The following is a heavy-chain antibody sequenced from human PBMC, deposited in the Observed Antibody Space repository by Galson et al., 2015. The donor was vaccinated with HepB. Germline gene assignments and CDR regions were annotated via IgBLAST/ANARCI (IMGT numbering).Heavy chain of an antibody. V-gene: IGHV7-4-1*02. J-gene: IGHJ3*02. CDR2: INTNTGNP. CDR3: ARHHGAFDI. Sequence: SVKVSCKASGYTFTDYALNWVRQAPGQGLELLGWINTNTGNPTYAQGFTGRFVLSLDTSVSTAYLQISSLKAEDTAVCYCARHHGAFDIWGQGTMVTVSS. CDR1: GYTFTDYA. D-gene: IGHD3-16*01.